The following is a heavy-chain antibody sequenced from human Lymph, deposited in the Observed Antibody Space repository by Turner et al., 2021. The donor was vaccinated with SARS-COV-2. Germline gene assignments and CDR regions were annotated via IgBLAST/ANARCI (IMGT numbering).Heavy chain of an antibody. D-gene: IGHD5-12*01. V-gene: IGHV3-21*01. CDR1: GFTFSTYT. CDR3: ASAGTNLAWLHPEYYFDY. CDR2: ISSSSSYI. J-gene: IGHJ4*02. Sequence: EVQLVESGGGLVKPGGSLRLSCAASGFTFSTYTMNWVRQPPGTGLEWVSSISSSSSYIYYSDSVKVRFPFSRANANTSLSLQLNSLRAEDTALYYCASAGTNLAWLHPEYYFDYWGQGTLVTVSS.